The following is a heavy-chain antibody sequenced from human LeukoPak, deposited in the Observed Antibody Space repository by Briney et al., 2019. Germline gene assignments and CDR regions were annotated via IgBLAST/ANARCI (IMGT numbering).Heavy chain of an antibody. J-gene: IGHJ4*02. CDR1: GFTFSSYA. CDR2: ISGSGGST. D-gene: IGHD1-26*01. V-gene: IGHV3-23*01. Sequence: PGGSLRLSCAASGFTFSSYAMTWVRQAPGKGLEWVSAISGSGGSTYYADSVKGRFTISRDNSKNTLYLQMNSLRVEDTAVYYCAKDRSSVGATRADYWGQGTLVTVSS. CDR3: AKDRSSVGATRADY.